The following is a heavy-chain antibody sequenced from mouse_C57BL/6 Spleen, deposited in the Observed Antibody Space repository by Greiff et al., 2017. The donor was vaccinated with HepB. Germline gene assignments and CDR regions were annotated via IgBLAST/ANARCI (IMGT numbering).Heavy chain of an antibody. CDR2: ISSGGSYT. D-gene: IGHD1-2*01. CDR3: ARHAANFDY. J-gene: IGHJ2*01. CDR1: GFTFSSYG. Sequence: VQLKESGGDLVKPGGSLKLSCAASGFTFSSYGMSWVRQTPDKRLEWVATISSGGSYTYYPDSVKGRFTISRDNAKNTLYLQMSSLKSEDTAMYYCARHAANFDYWGQGTTLTVSS. V-gene: IGHV5-6*01.